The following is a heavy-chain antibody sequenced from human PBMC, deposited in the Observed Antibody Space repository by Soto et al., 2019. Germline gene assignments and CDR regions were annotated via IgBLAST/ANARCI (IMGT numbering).Heavy chain of an antibody. CDR1: GFTFSTYW. Sequence: GGSLRLSCAASGFTFSTYWMSWVRQAPGKGLEWVGFIRSKAYGGTTEYAASVKGRFTISRDDSKSIAYLQMNSLKTEDTAVYYCTREGRYSYGYGGYYYYMDVWGKGTTVTVSS. CDR2: IRSKAYGGTT. V-gene: IGHV3-49*04. D-gene: IGHD5-18*01. CDR3: TREGRYSYGYGGYYYYMDV. J-gene: IGHJ6*03.